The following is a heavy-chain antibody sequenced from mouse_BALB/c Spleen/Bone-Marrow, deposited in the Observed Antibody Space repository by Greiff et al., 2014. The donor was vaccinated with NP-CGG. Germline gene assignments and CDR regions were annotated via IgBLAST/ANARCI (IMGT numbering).Heavy chain of an antibody. CDR2: IDPYYGDT. CDR1: GYSLTGYS. V-gene: IGHV1-39*01. CDR3: ARGGYDVGTFAY. D-gene: IGHD2-14*01. J-gene: IGHJ3*01. Sequence: EVLLQQSGPELEKPGASVKISCAASGYSLTGYSLNWVKLSTGKSLEWIGKIDPYYGDTGYNQKFKDKATLTVDKSSTTAYMHLKSLTSEDSAVYYCARGGYDVGTFAYWGQGTLVTVSA.